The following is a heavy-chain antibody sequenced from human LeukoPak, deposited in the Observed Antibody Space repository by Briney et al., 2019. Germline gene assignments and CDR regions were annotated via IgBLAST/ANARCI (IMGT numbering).Heavy chain of an antibody. CDR2: IIPILGIA. CDR3: ARDPVPHCSGGSGATPYNWFDP. D-gene: IGHD2-15*01. Sequence: SVKVSCKASGGTFSSYAISWVRQAPGQGLEWMGRIIPILGIANYAQKFQGRVTITADKSTSTAYMELSSLRSEDTAVYYCARDPVPHCSGGSGATPYNWFDPWGQGTLVTVSS. V-gene: IGHV1-69*04. J-gene: IGHJ5*02. CDR1: GGTFSSYA.